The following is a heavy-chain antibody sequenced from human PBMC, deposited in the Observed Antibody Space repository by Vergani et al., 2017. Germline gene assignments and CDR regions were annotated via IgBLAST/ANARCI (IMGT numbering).Heavy chain of an antibody. Sequence: EVQLVESGGGLVKPGGSLRLSCAASGFTFSSYSMNWVRQPPGKGLEWVSSISSSSSYIYYADSVKGRFTISRDNAKNSLYLQMNSLRAEDTAVYYCARLRVGAIISWGQGTLVTVSS. CDR3: ARLRVGAIIS. CDR2: ISSSSSYI. CDR1: GFTFSSYS. D-gene: IGHD1-26*01. J-gene: IGHJ5*02. V-gene: IGHV3-21*01.